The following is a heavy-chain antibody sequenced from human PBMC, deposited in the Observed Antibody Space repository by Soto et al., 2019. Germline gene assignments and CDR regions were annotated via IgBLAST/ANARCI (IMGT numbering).Heavy chain of an antibody. CDR3: AKDILEGDLQYSSSFFDY. Sequence: EVQLVESGGGLVQPGRSLRLSCAASGFTFDDYAMHWVRQAPGKGLEWVSGISWNSGSIGYADSVKGRFTISRDNAKNSLYLQMNSLRAEDTALYYCAKDILEGDLQYSSSFFDYWGQGTLVTVSS. V-gene: IGHV3-9*01. CDR1: GFTFDDYA. D-gene: IGHD6-13*01. J-gene: IGHJ4*02. CDR2: ISWNSGSI.